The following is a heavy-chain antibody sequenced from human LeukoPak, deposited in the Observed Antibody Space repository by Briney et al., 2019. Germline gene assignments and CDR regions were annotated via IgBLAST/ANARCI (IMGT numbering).Heavy chain of an antibody. J-gene: IGHJ4*02. V-gene: IGHV3-33*03. CDR3: AKVRRITMVRDAFDY. CDR2: IWYDGSNK. CDR1: GFTFGSYG. Sequence: GGSLRLSCAASGFTFGSYGMHWVRQAPGKGLEWVAVIWYDGSNKYYADSVKGRFTSSRDNSKNTLYLQMNSLRAEDTAVYYCAKVRRITMVRDAFDYWGQGTLVTVSS. D-gene: IGHD3-10*01.